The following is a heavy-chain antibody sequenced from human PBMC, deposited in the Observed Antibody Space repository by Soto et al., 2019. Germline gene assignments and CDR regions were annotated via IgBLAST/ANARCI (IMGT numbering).Heavy chain of an antibody. V-gene: IGHV2-26*01. J-gene: IGHJ5*02. CDR1: GFSLNRSKVG. Sequence: APKLVTPTRPLTLACRFPGFSLNRSKVGVSWFRQPPGKALEWLAHIFSDDGKSYSTSLRSRLTTSKDTSKSLVVLTMTNMDPMDTATFFCARRYSKYGVFYCFAPLGQGTLVTVS. CDR3: ARRYSKYGVFYCFAP. CDR2: IFSDDGK. D-gene: IGHD4-4*01.